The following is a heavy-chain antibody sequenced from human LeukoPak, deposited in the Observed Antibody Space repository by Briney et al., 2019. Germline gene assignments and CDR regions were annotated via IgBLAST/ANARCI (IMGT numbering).Heavy chain of an antibody. V-gene: IGHV1-69*13. CDR3: ARFDYSMHYYFDY. CDR1: GYTFTSYH. D-gene: IGHD4-11*01. J-gene: IGHJ4*02. Sequence: WASVKVSCKASGYTFTSYHINWLRQAPGQGLEWMGGIIPIFGTANYAQKFQGRVTITADESTSTAYMELSSLRSEDTAVYYCARFDYSMHYYFDYWGQGTLVTVSS. CDR2: IIPIFGTA.